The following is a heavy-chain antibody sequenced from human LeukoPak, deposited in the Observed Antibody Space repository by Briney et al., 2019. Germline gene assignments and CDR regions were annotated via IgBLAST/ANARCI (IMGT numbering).Heavy chain of an antibody. Sequence: ASVKVSCKASGYTFTGYYMHWVRQAPGQGLEWMGWINPNSGGTNYAQKFQGRVTMTRDTSISTAYMELSRLRSDDTAVYYCARGDCGGGSCYLDAFDIWGQGTMVTVSS. J-gene: IGHJ3*02. V-gene: IGHV1-2*02. D-gene: IGHD2-15*01. CDR3: ARGDCGGGSCYLDAFDI. CDR2: INPNSGGT. CDR1: GYTFTGYY.